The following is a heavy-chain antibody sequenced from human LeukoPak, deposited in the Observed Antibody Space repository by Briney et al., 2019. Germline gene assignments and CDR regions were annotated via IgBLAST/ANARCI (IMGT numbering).Heavy chain of an antibody. Sequence: PSETLSLTCTVSGGSISSYYWSWIRQPAGKGLEWIGRIYTSGSTNYNPSLKSRVTISVDTSKNQFSLKLSSVTAADTAVYYCARHRVYDSSGPPPDFDYWGQGTLVTVSS. D-gene: IGHD3-22*01. CDR2: IYTSGST. CDR1: GGSISSYY. CDR3: ARHRVYDSSGPPPDFDY. V-gene: IGHV4-4*07. J-gene: IGHJ4*02.